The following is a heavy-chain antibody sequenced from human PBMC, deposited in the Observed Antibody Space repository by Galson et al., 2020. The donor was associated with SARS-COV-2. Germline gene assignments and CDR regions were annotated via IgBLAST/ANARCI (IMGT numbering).Heavy chain of an antibody. J-gene: IGHJ3*02. CDR1: GYTFPGYY. D-gene: IGHD2-21*02. CDR3: ARDRRGGDNQAFDI. CDR2: INPNNGDT. Sequence: ASVTVPCKASGYTFPGYYIHWVRQAPGQGLECMGWINPNNGDTNYAQKFQGRVTMTRDTYISTAYMDLSRLTSDDTAVYCCARDRRGGDNQAFDIWGQGTMVTVSS. V-gene: IGHV1-2*02.